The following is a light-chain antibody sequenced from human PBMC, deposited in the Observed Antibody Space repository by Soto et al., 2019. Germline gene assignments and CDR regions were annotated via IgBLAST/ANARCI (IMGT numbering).Light chain of an antibody. J-gene: IGKJ1*01. Sequence: DVVLTQSPDSLAVSLGERATINCKSSQSVLYSSNNMNYLAWYQQKAGQPPKLLIYWAYTRESGVPDRFGGSGSGTEFTLTISHLQAEDVAVYYGQQYYSRPWPFGQGTKVEIK. CDR1: QSVLYSSNNMNY. V-gene: IGKV4-1*01. CDR2: WAY. CDR3: QQYYSRPWP.